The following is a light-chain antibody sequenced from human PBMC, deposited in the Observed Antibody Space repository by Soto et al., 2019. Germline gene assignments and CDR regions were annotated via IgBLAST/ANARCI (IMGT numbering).Light chain of an antibody. CDR1: SNDIGAYNY. J-gene: IGLJ1*01. Sequence: QSALTHPPSASGSPGQSVTISCTGPSNDIGAYNYVSWYQHHPGKVPKLLSYEVFRRPSGVPDRFSASKSGNTASLTVSGLHTEDEADYYCLAYVGRETGVFGSGTKVTVL. V-gene: IGLV2-8*01. CDR2: EVF. CDR3: LAYVGRETGV.